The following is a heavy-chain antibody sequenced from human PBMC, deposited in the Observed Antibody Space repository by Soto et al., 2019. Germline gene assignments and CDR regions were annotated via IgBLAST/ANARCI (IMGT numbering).Heavy chain of an antibody. Sequence: GGSLRLSCAASGFTFSSSYMNWVRQAPGKGLEWVSCISSSGYAMFYADFVKGRFTISRDNARYSLYLQINSLRAEDTAFYYCATYRQVPVAIGNAFDPWGQGTLVTVSS. V-gene: IGHV3-48*03. D-gene: IGHD2-2*02. CDR2: ISSSGYAM. J-gene: IGHJ5*02. CDR3: ATYRQVPVAIGNAFDP. CDR1: GFTFSSSY.